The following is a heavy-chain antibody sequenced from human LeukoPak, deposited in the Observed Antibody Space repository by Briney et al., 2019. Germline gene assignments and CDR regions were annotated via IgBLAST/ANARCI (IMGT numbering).Heavy chain of an antibody. CDR3: ARQKPSWLDAFDI. D-gene: IGHD6-13*01. CDR1: GYTFTSYW. V-gene: IGHV5-51*01. J-gene: IGHJ3*02. Sequence: GASVKVSCKASGYTFTSYWIGWVRQMPGKGLEWMGIIYPGDSDTSYSPSFQGQVTISADKSISTAYLQWSSLKASDTAMYYCARQKPSWLDAFDIWGQGTMVTVSS. CDR2: IYPGDSDT.